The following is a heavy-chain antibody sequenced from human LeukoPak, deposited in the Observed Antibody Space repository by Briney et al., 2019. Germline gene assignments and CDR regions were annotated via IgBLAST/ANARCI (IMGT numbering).Heavy chain of an antibody. D-gene: IGHD2-2*01. Sequence: SETLSLTCTVSGGSISSGGYYWSWLRQHPGKGLEWIGYIYYSGSTYHNPSLKSRVTIAVDTSKNQFSLKLSSVTAADTAVYYCATVPAAIRAVDYWGQGTLVTVSS. CDR2: IYYSGST. J-gene: IGHJ4*02. CDR3: ATVPAAIRAVDY. CDR1: GGSISSGGYY. V-gene: IGHV4-31*03.